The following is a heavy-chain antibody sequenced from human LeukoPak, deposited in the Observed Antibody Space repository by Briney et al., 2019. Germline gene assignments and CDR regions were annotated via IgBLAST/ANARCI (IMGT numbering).Heavy chain of an antibody. CDR3: ARIAAGSNYYFDY. CDR2: IYHSGST. J-gene: IGHJ4*02. D-gene: IGHD6-13*01. Sequence: SETLSLTCAVSGGSISSGGYSWSWLRQPPGKGLEWIGYIYHSGSTYYNPSLKSRVTISVDRSKNQFSLKLSSVTAADTAVYYCARIAAGSNYYFDYWGQGTLVTVSS. CDR1: GGSISSGGYS. V-gene: IGHV4-30-2*01.